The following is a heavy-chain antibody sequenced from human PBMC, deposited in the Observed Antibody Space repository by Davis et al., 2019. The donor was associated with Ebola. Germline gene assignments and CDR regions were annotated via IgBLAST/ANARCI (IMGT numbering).Heavy chain of an antibody. Sequence: GGSLRLSCAASGFTFSRSWMSWVRQAPGKGLAWVANIKHDGNEKYYVDSVKGRFTISRDNAKNSLYLQMNSLIAEDTAVYYCARDLTSVTKTRPFDYWGQGTLVTVSS. D-gene: IGHD4-17*01. V-gene: IGHV3-7*01. CDR2: IKHDGNEK. CDR1: GFTFSRSW. J-gene: IGHJ4*02. CDR3: ARDLTSVTKTRPFDY.